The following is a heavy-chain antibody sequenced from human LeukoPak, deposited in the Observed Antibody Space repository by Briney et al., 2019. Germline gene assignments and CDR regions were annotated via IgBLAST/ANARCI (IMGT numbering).Heavy chain of an antibody. Sequence: GGSLRLSCAASGLTFSSYSMNWVRQAPGRGLEWVSSISSSSSYIYYADSVKGRFTISRDNAKNSLYLQRNSLRAEDTAVYYCARSISNFDYWGQGTLVTVSS. J-gene: IGHJ4*02. D-gene: IGHD6-6*01. CDR1: GLTFSSYS. CDR2: ISSSSSYI. V-gene: IGHV3-21*01. CDR3: ARSISNFDY.